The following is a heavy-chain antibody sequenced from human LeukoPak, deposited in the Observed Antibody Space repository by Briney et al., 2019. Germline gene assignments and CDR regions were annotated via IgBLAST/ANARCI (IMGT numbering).Heavy chain of an antibody. J-gene: IGHJ5*02. D-gene: IGHD4-11*01. CDR3: ARGLPGGLDP. V-gene: IGHV3-13*04. CDR1: GFTFRNYD. Sequence: PGGSLRLSCAASGFTFRNYDMHWVRRSTGKGLEWVSSIDIAGDTYYLGSVKGRFTISRENAKNSLYLQMNSLRAGDTAVYYCARGLPGGLDPWGQGTLVTVSS. CDR2: IDIAGDT.